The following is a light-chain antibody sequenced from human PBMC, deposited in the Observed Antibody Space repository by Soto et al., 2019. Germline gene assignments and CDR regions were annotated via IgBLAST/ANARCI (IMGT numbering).Light chain of an antibody. Sequence: QSVLTQPPSVSAAPGQKVTISCSGSSSNIGNNYVSWYQQLPGTAPKLLIYENNKRPSGIPDRFSGSKSGASATLGITGLQTGDEADYCCGTWVSSLSAWVFGGGTKVTVL. J-gene: IGLJ3*02. CDR3: GTWVSSLSAWV. V-gene: IGLV1-51*02. CDR1: SSNIGNNY. CDR2: ENN.